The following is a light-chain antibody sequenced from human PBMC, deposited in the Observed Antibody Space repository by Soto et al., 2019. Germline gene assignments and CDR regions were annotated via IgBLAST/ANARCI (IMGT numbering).Light chain of an antibody. Sequence: DIVMTQSPDSLAGSLGERATINCKSSQSVGYSSNNKNYLAWYQQKPGQPPKALIYWASTRESGVPDRFSGSGSGTDFTLTISSLKAEDVAVYYCQQYYTTPWTGGQGTKVESK. CDR2: WAS. CDR3: QQYYTTPWT. J-gene: IGKJ1*01. V-gene: IGKV4-1*01. CDR1: QSVGYSSNNKNY.